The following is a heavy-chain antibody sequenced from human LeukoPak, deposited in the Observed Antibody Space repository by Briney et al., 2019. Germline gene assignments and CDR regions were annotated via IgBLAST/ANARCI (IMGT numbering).Heavy chain of an antibody. D-gene: IGHD6-13*01. V-gene: IGHV3-66*04. Sequence: GGSLRLSCAASGFTFSIYSMNWVRQAPGKGLEWVSVIYSGGRTYYADSVKGRFTISRDNSKNTLNLQMNSLRAEDTAVYYCARPIPADAGAFDIWGQGTMVTVSS. J-gene: IGHJ3*02. CDR3: ARPIPADAGAFDI. CDR2: IYSGGRT. CDR1: GFTFSIYS.